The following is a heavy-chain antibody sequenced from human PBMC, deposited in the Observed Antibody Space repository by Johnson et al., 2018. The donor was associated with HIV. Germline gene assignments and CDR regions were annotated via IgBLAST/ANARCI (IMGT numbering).Heavy chain of an antibody. J-gene: IGHJ3*02. D-gene: IGHD1-26*01. CDR2: ISGSGGSP. CDR1: RFTFGDYY. V-gene: IGHV3-23*04. CDR3: ARGGGSYDAGDAFDT. Sequence: VQLVESGGGLVKPGGSLRLSCAASRFTFGDYYMTWVRQAPGKGLGWVSAISGSGGSPYYADSVQGRFTISSDNSKNTLYLQMNSLRAEDTAVYYWARGGGSYDAGDAFDTWGQGTMVTVSS.